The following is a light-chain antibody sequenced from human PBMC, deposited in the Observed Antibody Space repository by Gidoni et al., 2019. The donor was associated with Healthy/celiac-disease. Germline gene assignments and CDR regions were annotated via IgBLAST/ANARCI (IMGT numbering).Light chain of an antibody. CDR1: NIGSKS. CDR3: QVWDSSSDHVV. CDR2: YDS. V-gene: IGLV3-21*04. Sequence: SSLLTLPPSVSVAPGKTARIPCGGNNIGSKSVHWYQQKPGQAPVLVIYYDSDRPSGIPERFSGSNSGNTATLTSSRVEAGDEDDYYCQVWDSSSDHVVFGGGTKLTVL. J-gene: IGLJ2*01.